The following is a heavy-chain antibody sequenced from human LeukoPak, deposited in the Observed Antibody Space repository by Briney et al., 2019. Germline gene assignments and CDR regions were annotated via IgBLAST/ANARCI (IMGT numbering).Heavy chain of an antibody. CDR2: IYYSGST. J-gene: IGHJ4*02. D-gene: IGHD5-12*01. V-gene: IGHV4-30-4*08. CDR1: GGSISSGDYY. Sequence: PSQTLPLTCTVSGGSISSGDYYWSWIRQPPGKGMETIGYIYYSGSTYYNPSLKSRVTISVDTSKNQFSLKLSSVTAADTAVYYCAREFRRYSGYDPGDFWGQGTLVTVSS. CDR3: AREFRRYSGYDPGDF.